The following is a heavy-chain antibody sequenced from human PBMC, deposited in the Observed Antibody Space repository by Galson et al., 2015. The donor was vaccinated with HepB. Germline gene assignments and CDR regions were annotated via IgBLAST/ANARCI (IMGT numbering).Heavy chain of an antibody. Sequence: SLRLSCAASGFTFSSYGIHWVRQAPGKGLEWVALIWYDGSKKYYGDSVKGRFTISRDNPKNTLYLQMNSLSADDTAVYYCARGIYRYSPIDYWGQGTLVTVSS. CDR2: IWYDGSKK. J-gene: IGHJ4*02. D-gene: IGHD1-1*01. CDR3: ARGIYRYSPIDY. CDR1: GFTFSSYG. V-gene: IGHV3-33*01.